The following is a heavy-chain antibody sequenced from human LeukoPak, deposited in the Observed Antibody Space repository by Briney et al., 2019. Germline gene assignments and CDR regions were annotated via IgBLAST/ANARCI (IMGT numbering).Heavy chain of an antibody. CDR3: ARLGDGVYSYFDY. J-gene: IGHJ4*02. D-gene: IGHD4-17*01. CDR2: IYPGDSGT. V-gene: IGHV5-51*01. CDR1: GYSFTTYW. Sequence: GESLQISCKGSGYSFTTYWIGWVRQLPGKGLEWMGIIYPGDSGTRYSPSFQGQVTISVDKSISTAYLQWSSLKASDAAMYYCARLGDGVYSYFDYWGQGTLVTVSS.